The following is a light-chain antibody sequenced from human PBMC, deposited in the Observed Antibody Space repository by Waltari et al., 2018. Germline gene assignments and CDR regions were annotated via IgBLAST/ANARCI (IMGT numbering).Light chain of an antibody. Sequence: QPVLTQSPSVSGAPGQRVTISCTGSSSNIGAGYGVHWYQQLPGTAPKLLIYENTNRPSGAPDRFSGSQSGNSASLAITGLQAEDDADYYCQSYDSSLSPRWVFGGGTKLTVL. CDR3: QSYDSSLSPRWV. J-gene: IGLJ3*02. CDR1: SSNIGAGYG. V-gene: IGLV1-40*01. CDR2: ENT.